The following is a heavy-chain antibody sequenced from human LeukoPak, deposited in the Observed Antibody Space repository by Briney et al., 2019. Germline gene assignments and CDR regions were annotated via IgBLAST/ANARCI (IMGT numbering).Heavy chain of an antibody. Sequence: GGSLRLSCAASGFTFDDYAMHWVRQAPGKGLEWVSGISWNSGSIGYADSVKGRFTISRDNAKNSLYLQMNSLRAEDMASYYCAKGGCSSTSCYVGYWGQGTLVTVSS. V-gene: IGHV3-9*03. CDR2: ISWNSGSI. J-gene: IGHJ4*02. CDR3: AKGGCSSTSCYVGY. D-gene: IGHD2-2*01. CDR1: GFTFDDYA.